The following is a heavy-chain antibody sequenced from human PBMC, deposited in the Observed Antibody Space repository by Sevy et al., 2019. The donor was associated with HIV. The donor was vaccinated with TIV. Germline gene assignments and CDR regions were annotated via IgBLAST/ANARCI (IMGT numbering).Heavy chain of an antibody. CDR1: GGTFSSQS. D-gene: IGHD2-15*01. J-gene: IGHJ6*02. CDR2: FIPISGTA. V-gene: IGHV1-69*13. CDR3: AGDGGDYCSGGDCYPSYGMDV. Sequence: ASVKVSCKTSGGTFSSQSINWVRQASGQGLEWMGGFIPISGTANYAQKFQDRVTYTADESTSTAYMEVSSLKSEDTGVYYCAGDGGDYCSGGDCYPSYGMDVWGQGTTVTVSS.